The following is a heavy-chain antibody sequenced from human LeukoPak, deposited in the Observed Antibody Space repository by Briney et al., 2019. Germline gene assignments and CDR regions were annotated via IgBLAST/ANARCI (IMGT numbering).Heavy chain of an antibody. D-gene: IGHD6-13*01. CDR3: ARGVKSDSSSWYLNYYYYYMDV. CDR1: GGTFSSYA. Sequence: GASVKVSCKASGGTFSSYAISWVRQAPGQGLEWMGRIIPIFGTANYAQKFQGRVTITTDESTSTAYMELSSLRSEDTAVYYCARGVKSDSSSWYLNYYYYYMDVWGKGTTVTVSS. J-gene: IGHJ6*03. CDR2: IIPIFGTA. V-gene: IGHV1-69*05.